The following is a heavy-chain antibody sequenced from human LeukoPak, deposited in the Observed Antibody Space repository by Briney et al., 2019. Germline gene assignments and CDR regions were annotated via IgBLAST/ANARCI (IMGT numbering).Heavy chain of an antibody. CDR3: ARDTVVTAIRPHYFDY. CDR2: IGSDGGST. V-gene: IGHV3-74*03. Sequence: GGSLRLSCTASGFTFSGYWMNWVRQAPGKGLVWVSRIGSDGGSTTYADSVKGRFTISRDNAKNSLYLQMNSLRAEDTAVYYCARDTVVTAIRPHYFDYWGQGTLVTVSS. CDR1: GFTFSGYW. J-gene: IGHJ4*02. D-gene: IGHD2-21*02.